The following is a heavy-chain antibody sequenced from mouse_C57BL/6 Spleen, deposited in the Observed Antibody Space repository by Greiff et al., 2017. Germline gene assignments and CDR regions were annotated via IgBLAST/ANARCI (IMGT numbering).Heavy chain of an antibody. D-gene: IGHD2-1*01. CDR2: FHPYNDDT. V-gene: IGHV1-47*01. CDR1: GYTFTTYP. CDR3: ARGGYYGNYNYAMDY. J-gene: IGHJ4*01. Sequence: QVHVKQSGAELVKPGASVKMSCKASGYTFTTYPIEWMKQNHGKSLEWIGNFHPYNDDTKYNEKFKGKATLTVEKSSSTVYLELSRLTSDDSAVYYCARGGYYGNYNYAMDYWGQGTSVTVSS.